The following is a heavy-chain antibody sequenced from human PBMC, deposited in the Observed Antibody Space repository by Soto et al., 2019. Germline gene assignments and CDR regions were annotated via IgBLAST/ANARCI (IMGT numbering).Heavy chain of an antibody. CDR1: GGTFNNYA. CDR3: AREVEVHTPVFGF. D-gene: IGHD2-2*01. V-gene: IGHV1-69*01. CDR2: ISPMFGKA. Sequence: QVQLVQSGAEVKRPGSSVKVSCKASGGTFNNYAVNWVRQAPGQGLEWMGDISPMFGKANYAQKFQGRVKITADDSTATAYLELSSLRSEDTPLYYCAREVEVHTPVFGFWGQGSLVTVSS. J-gene: IGHJ4*02.